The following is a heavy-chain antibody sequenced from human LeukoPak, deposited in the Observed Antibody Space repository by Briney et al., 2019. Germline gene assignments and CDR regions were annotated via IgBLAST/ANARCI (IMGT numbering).Heavy chain of an antibody. D-gene: IGHD5-24*01. J-gene: IGHJ4*02. Sequence: SETLSLTCTVSGGSISSYYWSWIRQPAGKGLEWIGRIYTSGSTNHNPSLKSRVTMSVDTSKNQFSLKLSSVTAADTAVYYCASSLIDSKRWLQSEYYFDYWGQGTLVTVSS. V-gene: IGHV4-4*07. CDR3: ASSLIDSKRWLQSEYYFDY. CDR1: GGSISSYY. CDR2: IYTSGST.